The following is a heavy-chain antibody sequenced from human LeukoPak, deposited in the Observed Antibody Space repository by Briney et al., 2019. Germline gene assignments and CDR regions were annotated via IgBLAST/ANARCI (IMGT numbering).Heavy chain of an antibody. D-gene: IGHD3-10*01. CDR2: SKNDGSST. V-gene: IGHV3-74*01. Sequence: GGSLRLSCAASGFTFSSYWMHWVRQAPGKGLVWVSRSKNDGSSTSHADSVKGRFTVSRDNAKNTLYLQMSSLRAEDTAMYFCARVGGRGSIGGDCWGQGTLVTVSS. CDR3: ARVGGRGSIGGDC. J-gene: IGHJ4*02. CDR1: GFTFSSYW.